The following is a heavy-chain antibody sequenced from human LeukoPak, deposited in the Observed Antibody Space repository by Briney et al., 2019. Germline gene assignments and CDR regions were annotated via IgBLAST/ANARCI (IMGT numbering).Heavy chain of an antibody. CDR3: ARGTGIAAAVTSLFQY. J-gene: IGHJ1*01. V-gene: IGHV1-46*01. CDR1: GYPFTSYY. CDR2: INPSGGTT. D-gene: IGHD6-13*01. Sequence: ASLKVSCKASGYPFTSYYMHWVRQAPGQGLEWMGVINPSGGTTSYAQKFQGRVTMTRDTSTSTVYMELRSLRSEDTAVYYCARGTGIAAAVTSLFQYWGQGTLVTVSS.